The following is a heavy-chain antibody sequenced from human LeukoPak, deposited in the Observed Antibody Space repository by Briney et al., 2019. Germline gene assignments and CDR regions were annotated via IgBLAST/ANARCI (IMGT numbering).Heavy chain of an antibody. CDR1: GFTFSSYA. V-gene: IGHV3-30-3*01. CDR2: ISYDGSNK. D-gene: IGHD3-22*01. Sequence: GGSLRLSCAASGFTFSSYAMHWVRQAPGKGLEWVAVISYDGSNKYYADSVKGRFTISRDNSKNTLYLQMNSLRAEDTAVYYCASTHYYDSSGYSEFDNWGQGTLVTVSS. J-gene: IGHJ4*02. CDR3: ASTHYYDSSGYSEFDN.